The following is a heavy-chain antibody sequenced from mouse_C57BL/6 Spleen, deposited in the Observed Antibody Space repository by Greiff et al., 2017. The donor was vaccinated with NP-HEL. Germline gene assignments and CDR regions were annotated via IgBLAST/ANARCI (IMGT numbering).Heavy chain of an antibody. J-gene: IGHJ3*01. V-gene: IGHV1-50*01. Sequence: QVQLQQPGAELVKPGASVKLSCKASGYTFTSYWMQWVKQRPGQGLEWIGVIDPSDSYTNYNQKFKGKATLTVDTSSSTAYMQLSSLTSEDSAVYYCARGGDYYGSTFAYWGQGTLVTVSA. CDR1: GYTFTSYW. CDR3: ARGGDYYGSTFAY. D-gene: IGHD1-1*01. CDR2: IDPSDSYT.